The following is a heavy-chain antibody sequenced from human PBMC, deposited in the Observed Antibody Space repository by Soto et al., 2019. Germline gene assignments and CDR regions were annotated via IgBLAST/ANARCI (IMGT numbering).Heavy chain of an antibody. CDR1: GFTFSSYG. CDR3: ARDPTVVVAAPNYFDY. CDR2: IWYDGSNK. Sequence: QVQLVESGGGVVQPGRSLRLSCAASGFTFSSYGMHWVRQAPGKGLEWVAVIWYDGSNKYYADSVKGRFTISRDNSKNTLYLQMNSRRAEDTAVYYCARDPTVVVAAPNYFDYWGQGTLVTVSS. D-gene: IGHD2-15*01. V-gene: IGHV3-33*01. J-gene: IGHJ4*02.